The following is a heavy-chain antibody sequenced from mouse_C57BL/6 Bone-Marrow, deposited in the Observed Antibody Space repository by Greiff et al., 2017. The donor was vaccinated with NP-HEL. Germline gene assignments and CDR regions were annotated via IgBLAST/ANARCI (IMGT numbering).Heavy chain of an antibody. Sequence: QVHVKQPGAELVRPGSSVKLSCKASGYTFTSYWMDWVKQRPGQGLEWIGNIYPSDSETHYNQKFKDQATLTVDKSSSTAYMQLSSLTSVDSAVYYCAKDDGYSSYWGQGTLVTVSA. D-gene: IGHD2-3*01. CDR2: IYPSDSET. V-gene: IGHV1-61*01. CDR1: GYTFTSYW. CDR3: AKDDGYSSY. J-gene: IGHJ3*01.